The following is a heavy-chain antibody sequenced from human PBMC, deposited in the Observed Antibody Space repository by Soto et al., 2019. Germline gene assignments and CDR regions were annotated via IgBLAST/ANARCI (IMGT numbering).Heavy chain of an antibody. CDR3: ARDLRGHYGP. V-gene: IGHV3-21*06. J-gene: IGHJ3*01. CDR2: VSGSSSYI. D-gene: IGHD4-17*01. CDR1: GFNFRNFN. Sequence: GGSLRLSCEGSGFNFRNFNMIWVRQAPGKGLEWVSSVSGSSSYIYYADSVKGRFTVSRDNANDLVFLQMNGLRPEDTAMYYCARDLRGHYGPWGQGTMVTVSS.